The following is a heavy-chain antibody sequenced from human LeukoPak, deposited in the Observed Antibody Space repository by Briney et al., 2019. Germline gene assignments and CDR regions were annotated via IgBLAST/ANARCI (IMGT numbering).Heavy chain of an antibody. CDR2: IYPGDSDT. CDR3: ASLTPVYGSGSYYLYYYYYYMDV. CDR1: GTSFTSYW. D-gene: IGHD3-10*01. Sequence: GASLKTSCKGSGTSFTSYWIGWVRPPPGKGLEGMGIIYPGDSDTRYSPSFQGQITISADKSISTAYLQWSSLKASDTAMYYCASLTPVYGSGSYYLYYYYYYMDVWGKGTTVTISS. J-gene: IGHJ6*03. V-gene: IGHV5-51*01.